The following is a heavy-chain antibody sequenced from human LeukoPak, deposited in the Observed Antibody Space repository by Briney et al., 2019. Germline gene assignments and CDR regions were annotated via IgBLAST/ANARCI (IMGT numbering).Heavy chain of an antibody. CDR2: IDTNTGDT. CDR3: ASEAFCAGGSCYLQRVAS. D-gene: IGHD2-15*01. J-gene: IGHJ4*02. CDR1: GYTFTAYY. Sequence: GASVKVSCKASGYTFTAYYMHWVRQAPGQGLEWMGWIDTNTGDTKYAQKFQGRVTITRDTSTGTAYMELSSLISGDTAVYYCASEAFCAGGSCYLQRVASWGPGTLATVSS. V-gene: IGHV1-2*02.